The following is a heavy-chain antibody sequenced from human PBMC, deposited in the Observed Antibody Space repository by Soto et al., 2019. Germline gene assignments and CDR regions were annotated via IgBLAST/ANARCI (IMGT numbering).Heavy chain of an antibody. J-gene: IGHJ6*02. V-gene: IGHV1-18*01. CDR1: GYTFTSYG. CDR2: ISPYDGYT. Sequence: QVQLVQSGAEVKKPGASVKVPCKASGYTFTSYGINWVRQAPGQGLEWLGWISPYDGYTNYAPIPQGTAYMTTATSTKTAYMELRSLRSDDPAMYYCARGGYYDSSGSRNYHYYGMNVWGQGTTVTVSS. CDR3: ARGGYYDSSGSRNYHYYGMNV. D-gene: IGHD3-22*01.